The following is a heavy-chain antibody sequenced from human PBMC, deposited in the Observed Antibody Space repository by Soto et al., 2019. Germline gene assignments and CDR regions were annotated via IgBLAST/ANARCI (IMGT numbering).Heavy chain of an antibody. Sequence: GRSLRLCCAASGFTFDDYAMHWVRQAPGKGLEWVSGISWNSGSIGYADSVKGRFTISRDNAKNSLYLQMNSLRAEDTALYYCAKVVRFGELFDAFDIWGQGTMVTVSS. J-gene: IGHJ3*02. CDR1: GFTFDDYA. V-gene: IGHV3-9*01. CDR3: AKVVRFGELFDAFDI. D-gene: IGHD3-10*01. CDR2: ISWNSGSI.